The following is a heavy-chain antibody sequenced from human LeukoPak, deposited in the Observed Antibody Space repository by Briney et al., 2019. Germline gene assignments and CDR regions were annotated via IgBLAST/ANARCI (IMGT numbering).Heavy chain of an antibody. CDR1: GGSFSGYY. Sequence: SETLSLTCAVYGGSFSGYYWSWTRQPPGKGLEWIGEINHSGSTNYNPSLKSRVTISAHTSKNQFSLNLNSVTAADTAVYYCSRRGTSGYDYHYWGQGTLVTVSS. CDR2: INHSGST. D-gene: IGHD5-12*01. CDR3: SRRGTSGYDYHY. V-gene: IGHV4-34*03. J-gene: IGHJ4*02.